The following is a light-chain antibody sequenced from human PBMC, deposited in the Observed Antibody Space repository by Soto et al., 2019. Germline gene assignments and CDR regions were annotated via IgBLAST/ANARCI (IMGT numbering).Light chain of an antibody. V-gene: IGKV3-20*01. J-gene: IGKJ2*01. CDR2: DAS. CDR1: QRVSNSY. Sequence: EIVLTQSPGTLSLSPGYRATLSCRASQRVSNSYLAWYQQKPGQAPRLLIYDASTRAAGVPDRVTGGGSGTDFTLTISALEPEDFALYFCQQYERPPFAFGQGTRLEI. CDR3: QQYERPPFA.